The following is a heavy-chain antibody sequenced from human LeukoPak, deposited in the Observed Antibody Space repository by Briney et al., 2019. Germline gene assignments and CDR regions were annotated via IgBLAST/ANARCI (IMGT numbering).Heavy chain of an antibody. CDR2: ISVSGSRA. CDR3: TKEHDGMHA. V-gene: IGHV3-23*01. J-gene: IGHJ6*02. Sequence: PGGSLRLSCAASGFTFSSNAMSWVRQAPGKGLEWVSVISVSGSRAYYADFVKGRFTASRDNSKNTVLLQMNSLRVEDTAVYYCTKEHDGMHAWGQGTTVTVSS. CDR1: GFTFSSNA.